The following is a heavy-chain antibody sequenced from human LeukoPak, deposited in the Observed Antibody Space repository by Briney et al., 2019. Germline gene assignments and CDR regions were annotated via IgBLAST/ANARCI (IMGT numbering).Heavy chain of an antibody. CDR1: GYSFTSYR. D-gene: IGHD2-2*01. CDR3: ARPGYCSSTSCPRIYAFDI. J-gene: IGHJ3*02. CDR2: IYPGDSDT. Sequence: GESLKISCKGSGYSFTSYRIGWVRQMPGKGLEWMGIIYPGDSDTRYSPSFQGQVTISADKSISTAYLQWSSLKASDTAMYYCARPGYCSSTSCPRIYAFDIWGQGTMVTVSS. V-gene: IGHV5-51*01.